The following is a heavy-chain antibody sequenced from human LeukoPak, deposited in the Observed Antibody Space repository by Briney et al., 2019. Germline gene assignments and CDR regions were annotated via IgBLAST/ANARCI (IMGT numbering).Heavy chain of an antibody. CDR1: GFTFTSYS. J-gene: IGHJ4*02. V-gene: IGHV3-23*01. CDR3: AKGWGSGWYYFDY. D-gene: IGHD6-19*01. Sequence: GGSLRLSCAASGFTFTSYSMSWVRQAPGKGLEWVSGTSDRGDYTYYADSVKGRFTISRDNSKNTLYLQMNSLRAEDTAVYYCAKGWGSGWYYFDYWGQGTLVTVSS. CDR2: TSDRGDYT.